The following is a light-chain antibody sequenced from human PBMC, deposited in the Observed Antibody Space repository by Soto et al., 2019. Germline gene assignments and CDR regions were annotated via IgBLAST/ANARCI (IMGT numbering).Light chain of an antibody. J-gene: IGKJ4*01. CDR1: QGISSA. Sequence: AIQLTQSPSSLSASVGDRVTITCRASQGISSALAWYQQKPGKLPKLLIYDASSLESGVPSRFSGSGSGTDFTLTISSLHPEEFATYYCQQFNSYPRLTFGGGTKVEI. CDR2: DAS. V-gene: IGKV1-13*02. CDR3: QQFNSYPRLT.